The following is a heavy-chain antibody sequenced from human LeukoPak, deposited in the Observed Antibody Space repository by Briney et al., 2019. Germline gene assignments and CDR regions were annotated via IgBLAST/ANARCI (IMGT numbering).Heavy chain of an antibody. Sequence: GGSLRLSCAASGFTLSSYSMNWVRQAPGKGLEWVSSISTSSSYIYYADSVKGRFTISRDNAKNSLYLQMNSLRAEDTAVYYCARRSRYYDYVWGSSRRGYWGQGTLVTVSS. CDR3: ARRSRYYDYVWGSSRRGY. CDR1: GFTLSSYS. CDR2: ISTSSSYI. J-gene: IGHJ4*02. D-gene: IGHD3-16*01. V-gene: IGHV3-21*01.